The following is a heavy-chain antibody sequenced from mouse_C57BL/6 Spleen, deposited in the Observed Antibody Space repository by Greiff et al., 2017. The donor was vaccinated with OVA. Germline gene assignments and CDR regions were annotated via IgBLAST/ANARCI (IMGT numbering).Heavy chain of an antibody. Sequence: QVQLKESGAELVRPGASVTLSCKASGYTFTDYEMHWVKQTPVHGLEWIGAIDPETGGTAYNQTFKGKAILTADKSSSTAYMELRSLTSEDSAVYYCTRSEYDYDGAWFAYWGKGTLVTVSA. CDR3: TRSEYDYDGAWFAY. V-gene: IGHV1-15*01. CDR2: IDPETGGT. D-gene: IGHD2-4*01. J-gene: IGHJ3*01. CDR1: GYTFTDYE.